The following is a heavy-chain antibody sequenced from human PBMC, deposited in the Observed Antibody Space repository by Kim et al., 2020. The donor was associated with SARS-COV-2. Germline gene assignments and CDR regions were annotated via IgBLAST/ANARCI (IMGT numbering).Heavy chain of an antibody. D-gene: IGHD1-20*01. Sequence: GGSLRLSCVASGFTFSDYYMSWIRQAPGKGLEWVSYISSSGSNIYYADSVKGRFTISRDNAKNSLYLQMNSLRAEDTAVYYCASEVVNWNPRSAFDIWGQGTMVSVSS. CDR3: ASEVVNWNPRSAFDI. V-gene: IGHV3-11*01. CDR2: ISSSGSNI. J-gene: IGHJ3*02. CDR1: GFTFSDYY.